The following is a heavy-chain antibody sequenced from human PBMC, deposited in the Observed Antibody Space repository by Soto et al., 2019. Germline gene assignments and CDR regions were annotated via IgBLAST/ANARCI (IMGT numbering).Heavy chain of an antibody. Sequence: GGSLRLSCAASGFTFISYSMNWVRQAPGKGLEWVSSISSSSSYIYYADSVKGRFTISRDNAKNSLYLQMNSLRAEDTAVYYCARARDYGYTNAFDIWGQGTMVTVSS. CDR3: ARARDYGYTNAFDI. CDR2: ISSSSSYI. J-gene: IGHJ3*02. D-gene: IGHD4-17*01. V-gene: IGHV3-21*01. CDR1: GFTFISYS.